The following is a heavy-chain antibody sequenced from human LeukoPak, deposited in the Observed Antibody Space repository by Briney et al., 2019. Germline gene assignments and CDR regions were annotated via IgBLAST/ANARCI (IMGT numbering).Heavy chain of an antibody. J-gene: IGHJ4*02. CDR1: GGSFSGYY. D-gene: IGHD3-22*01. Sequence: PSETLSLTCAVYGGSFSGYYWSWIRQPPGKGLEWIGEINHSGSTNYNPSLKSRVTISVDTSKNQFSLKLGSVTAADTAVYYCARGVGYYYDSSGYSQWGQGTLDTVSS. V-gene: IGHV4-34*01. CDR2: INHSGST. CDR3: ARGVGYYYDSSGYSQ.